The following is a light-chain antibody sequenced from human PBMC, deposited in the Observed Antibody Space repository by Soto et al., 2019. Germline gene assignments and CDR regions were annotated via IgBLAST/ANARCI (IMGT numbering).Light chain of an antibody. CDR2: AAV. CDR1: QGISQY. J-gene: IGKJ4*01. CDR3: QQVNYYPFT. Sequence: DIHLTQSPSLLSASVGDTVTITCRASQGISQYVAWYQQQPGKAPKLLIYAAVVLQGGIPSRFSGSGSATEFILTISGRQPEDFATYYCQQVNYYPFTFGGGTRVEIK. V-gene: IGKV1-9*01.